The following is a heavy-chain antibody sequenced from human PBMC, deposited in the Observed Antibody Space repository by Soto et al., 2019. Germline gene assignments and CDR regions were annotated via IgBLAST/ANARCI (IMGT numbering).Heavy chain of an antibody. V-gene: IGHV3-23*01. D-gene: IGHD2-15*01. Sequence: GGSLRLSCAASGFTFSSYAMSWVRQAPGKGLEWVSAISGSGGSTYYADSVKGRFTISRDNSKNTLYLQMNSLRAEDTAVYYCAKDRGVRYCSGGSYKHSGWGQGTLVTVSS. CDR1: GFTFSSYA. J-gene: IGHJ4*02. CDR3: AKDRGVRYCSGGSYKHSG. CDR2: ISGSGGST.